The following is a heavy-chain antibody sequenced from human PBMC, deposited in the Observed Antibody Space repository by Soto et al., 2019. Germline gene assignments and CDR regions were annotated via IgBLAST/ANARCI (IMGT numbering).Heavy chain of an antibody. J-gene: IGHJ5*02. CDR2: IIPIFGTA. D-gene: IGHD4-17*01. V-gene: IGHV1-69*13. CDR1: GGTFSSYA. CDR3: ARGVKYGAYSRWFDP. Sequence: SVNVSCKASGGTFSSYAISWVRQAPGEGLEWMGGIIPIFGTANYAQKFQGRVTITADESTSTAYMELSSLRSEDTAVYFCARGVKYGAYSRWFDPWGQGTLVTVSS.